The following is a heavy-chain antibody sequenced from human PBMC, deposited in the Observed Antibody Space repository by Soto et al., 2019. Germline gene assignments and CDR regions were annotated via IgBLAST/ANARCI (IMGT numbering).Heavy chain of an antibody. J-gene: IGHJ6*02. CDR3: AKQDGGPGYYYYGMDV. Sequence: GGSLRLSCAASGFTFSSYAMSWVRQAPGKGLEWVSAISGSGGSTYYADPVKGRFTISRDNSKNTLYLQMNSLRAEDTAVYYCAKQDGGPGYYYYGMDVWGQGTTVTVSS. CDR1: GFTFSSYA. D-gene: IGHD3-16*01. CDR2: ISGSGGST. V-gene: IGHV3-23*01.